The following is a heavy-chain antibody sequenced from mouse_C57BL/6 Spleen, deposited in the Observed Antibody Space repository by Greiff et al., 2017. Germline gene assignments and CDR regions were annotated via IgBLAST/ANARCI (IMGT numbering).Heavy chain of an antibody. CDR3: ASPSYGSSLWYFDV. V-gene: IGHV1-82*01. CDR1: GYAFSSSW. Sequence: VQLQQSGPELVKPGASVKISCKASGYAFSSSWMNWVKQRPGTGLEWIGRIYPGDGDTYYNGKFKGKATLTADKSSSTADMQLSSLTSEDSAVYVCASPSYGSSLWYFDVGGTGTTVTVSS. CDR2: IYPGDGDT. D-gene: IGHD1-1*01. J-gene: IGHJ1*03.